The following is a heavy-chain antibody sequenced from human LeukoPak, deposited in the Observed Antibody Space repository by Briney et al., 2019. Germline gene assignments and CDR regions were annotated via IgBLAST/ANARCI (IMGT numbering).Heavy chain of an antibody. V-gene: IGHV3-23*01. CDR1: PFTFSNYA. Sequence: GGSLRLSCAGSPFTFSNYALTWVRQAPGKGLEWVSSIDATAFETRYADSVQGRFTISRDNSKSTLFLQMGTLRAEDTAIYYCARDPNGDYIGAVDGWGQGTMVTVSS. J-gene: IGHJ3*01. CDR2: IDATAFET. D-gene: IGHD4-17*01. CDR3: ARDPNGDYIGAVDG.